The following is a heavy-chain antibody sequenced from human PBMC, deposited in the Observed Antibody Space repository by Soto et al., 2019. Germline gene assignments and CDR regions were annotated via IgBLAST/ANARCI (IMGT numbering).Heavy chain of an antibody. CDR2: ISSSSSTV. D-gene: IGHD2-2*03. CDR1: GFQFSSYS. J-gene: IGHJ2*01. V-gene: IGHV3-48*01. Sequence: GGSLRLSCAASGFQFSSYSMNWLRQAPGKGLEWVSYISSSSSTVYYADSVKGRFTMSRDNAKKSLYLQMNSLRAEDTAVYYCARVDSYWYFDLWGRGTLVTVS. CDR3: ARVDSYWYFDL.